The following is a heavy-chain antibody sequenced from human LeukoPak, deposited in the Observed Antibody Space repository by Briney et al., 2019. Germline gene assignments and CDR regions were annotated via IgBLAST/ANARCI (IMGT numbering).Heavy chain of an antibody. Sequence: ASVKVSSKPSGYTFTVYYMHWVRQAPGQGLEWMGWINPNSGGTNYAQKFRGRVAMTRDTSISTAYMELSRLRSDDTAVYYCARSWRFCSGDSCYPIDYWGQGTLVTVSS. CDR1: GYTFTVYY. CDR3: ARSWRFCSGDSCYPIDY. CDR2: INPNSGGT. J-gene: IGHJ4*02. D-gene: IGHD2-15*01. V-gene: IGHV1-2*02.